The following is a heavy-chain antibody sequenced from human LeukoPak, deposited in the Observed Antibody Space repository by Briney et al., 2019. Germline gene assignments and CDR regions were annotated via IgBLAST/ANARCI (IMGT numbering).Heavy chain of an antibody. CDR2: IYYSGST. J-gene: IGHJ4*02. CDR1: GGSISSYY. CDR3: ARGRGSYLY. D-gene: IGHD1-26*01. Sequence: KPSETLSLTCTVSGGSISSYYWSWLRQPPGKGLEWIGYIYYSGSTNYNPSLKSRVTISVDTSKNQFSLKLSSVTAADTAVYYCARGRGSYLYWGQGTLVTVSS. V-gene: IGHV4-59*01.